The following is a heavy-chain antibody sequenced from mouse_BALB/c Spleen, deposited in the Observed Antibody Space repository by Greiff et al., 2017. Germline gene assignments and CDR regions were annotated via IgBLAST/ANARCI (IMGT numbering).Heavy chain of an antibody. CDR3: ARYRRAMDY. V-gene: IGHV1-7*01. CDR2: INPSTGYT. Sequence: QVQLQQSGAELAKPGASVKMSCKASGYTFTSYWMHWVKQRPGQGLEWIGYINPSTGYTEYNQKFKDKATLTADKSSSTAYMQLSSLTSEDSAVYYCARYRRAMDYWGQGTSVTVSS. CDR1: GYTFTSYW. J-gene: IGHJ4*01.